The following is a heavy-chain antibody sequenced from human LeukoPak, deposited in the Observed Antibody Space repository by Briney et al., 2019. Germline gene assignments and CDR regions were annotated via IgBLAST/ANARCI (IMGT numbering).Heavy chain of an antibody. D-gene: IGHD5-24*01. V-gene: IGHV1-69*05. Sequence: ASLKVSFKASGGTFSSYAISWVRQAPGQGLEWMGRIIPIFGTANYAQKFQGRVTITTDESTSTAYMELSSLRSEDTAVYYCARDRRDGYNYDGTLTQNWGQGTLVTVSS. CDR1: GGTFSSYA. CDR2: IIPIFGTA. CDR3: ARDRRDGYNYDGTLTQN. J-gene: IGHJ4*02.